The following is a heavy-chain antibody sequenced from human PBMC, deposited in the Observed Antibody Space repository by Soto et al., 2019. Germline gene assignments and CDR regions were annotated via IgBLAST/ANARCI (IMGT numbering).Heavy chain of an antibody. D-gene: IGHD3-10*01. CDR2: IYHSGVT. J-gene: IGHJ4*02. Sequence: QVQLQESGPGLVKPSQTLSLTCTLSGDSISNGGYYWSWIRQHPGKGLEWIGYIYHSGVTCYNPSLKGPVNLSRGTSNNQFSLDLRSVTAADTAVYYWARDRRMDLWPGGFDYWGQGTPVTVSS. V-gene: IGHV4-31*01. CDR3: ARDRRMDLWPGGFDY. CDR1: GDSISNGGYY.